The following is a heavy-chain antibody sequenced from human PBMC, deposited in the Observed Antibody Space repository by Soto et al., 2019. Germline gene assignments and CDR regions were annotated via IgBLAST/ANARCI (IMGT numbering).Heavy chain of an antibody. J-gene: IGHJ4*01. V-gene: IGHV3-30*18. CDR2: ISYDGSNK. CDR1: GFTFSSYG. D-gene: IGHD1-26*01. Sequence: QVQLVESGGGVVQPGRSLRLSCAASGFTFSSYGMHWVRQAPGKGLEWVAVISYDGSNKYYADSVKGRCTISRDNPKNALALQMNSPRAEDKAEYYCVKASGSQGHFNYRGHGNLVT. CDR3: VKASGSQGHFNY.